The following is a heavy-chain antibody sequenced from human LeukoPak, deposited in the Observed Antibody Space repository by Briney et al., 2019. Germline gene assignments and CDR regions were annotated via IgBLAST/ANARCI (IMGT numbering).Heavy chain of an antibody. J-gene: IGHJ4*02. D-gene: IGHD3-16*01. CDR3: ALRGKYYFDY. V-gene: IGHV3-23*01. Sequence: GGSLRLSCAASGFTFSTSVMSWVRQAPGRGLEWVATFSRSGNTYYADSVKGQFTISRDNSQSMLFLQMNSLRAEDTAVYYCALRGKYYFDYWGQGTLVTVSS. CDR2: FSRSGNT. CDR1: GFTFSTSV.